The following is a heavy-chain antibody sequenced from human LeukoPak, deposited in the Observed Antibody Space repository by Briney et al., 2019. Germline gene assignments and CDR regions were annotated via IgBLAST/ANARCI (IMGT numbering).Heavy chain of an antibody. Sequence: PSETLSLTCTVSGGSISSYYWSWIRQPPGKGLEWIGYIYYSGSTNYNPSLKSRVTISVDKSQNQFSLKVKSVTAADTAVYYCARKEYGDPSRAFHIWGQGTVVTVSS. CDR1: GGSISSYY. CDR2: IYYSGST. J-gene: IGHJ3*02. D-gene: IGHD4-17*01. CDR3: ARKEYGDPSRAFHI. V-gene: IGHV4-59*03.